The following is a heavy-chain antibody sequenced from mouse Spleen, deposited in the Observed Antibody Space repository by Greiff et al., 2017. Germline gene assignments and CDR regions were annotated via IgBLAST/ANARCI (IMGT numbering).Heavy chain of an antibody. CDR1: GFTFSSYA. CDR2: ISSGGGNT. D-gene: IGHD6-1*01. Sequence: EVKLEESGGGLVKLGGSLKLSCAASGFTFSSYAMSWVRQTPEKRLEWVATISSGGGNTYYPDSVKGRFTISRDNAKNTLYLQMSSLKSEDTAMYYCARQATLAWFAYWGQGTLVTVSA. V-gene: IGHV5-9*04. J-gene: IGHJ3*01. CDR3: ARQATLAWFAY.